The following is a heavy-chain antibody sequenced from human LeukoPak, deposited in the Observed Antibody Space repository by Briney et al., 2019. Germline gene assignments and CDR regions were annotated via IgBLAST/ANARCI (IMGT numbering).Heavy chain of an antibody. J-gene: IGHJ5*02. CDR1: GYTFTSYG. D-gene: IGHD6-6*01. CDR3: AKALAYSSSSRSGWFDP. Sequence: GASVKVSCKASGYTFTSYGISWVRQAPGQGLEWMGWISAYNGNTNYAQKLQGRVTMTTDTSTSTAYMELRSLRSDDTAVYYCAKALAYSSSSRSGWFDPWGQGTLVTVSS. CDR2: ISAYNGNT. V-gene: IGHV1-18*01.